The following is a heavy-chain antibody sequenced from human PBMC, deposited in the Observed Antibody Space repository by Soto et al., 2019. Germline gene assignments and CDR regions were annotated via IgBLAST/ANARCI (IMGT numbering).Heavy chain of an antibody. Sequence: QVQLQESGPGLVKPSETLSLTCTVSGGSVSSGSYYWSWIRQPPGKGLEWIGYIYYSGSTNYNPSLESRVTISVDTSKNQDSLKLSSVTAADTAVYYCARDSSSWGHWFDPWGQGTLVTVSS. CDR3: ARDSSSWGHWFDP. CDR2: IYYSGST. J-gene: IGHJ5*02. D-gene: IGHD6-13*01. CDR1: GGSVSSGSYY. V-gene: IGHV4-61*01.